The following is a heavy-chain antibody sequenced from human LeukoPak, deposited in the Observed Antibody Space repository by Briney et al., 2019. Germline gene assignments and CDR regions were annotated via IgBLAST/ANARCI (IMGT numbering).Heavy chain of an antibody. CDR2: ISYDGSNK. CDR1: GFTFSSYG. D-gene: IGHD4-17*01. J-gene: IGHJ2*01. CDR3: ARGVGDYGDYGDALGSWYFDL. Sequence: PGRSLRLSCAASGFTFSSYGMHWVRQASGKGLEWVAVISYDGSNKYYADSVKGRFTISRDNSKNTLYLQMNSLRAEDTAVYYCARGVGDYGDYGDALGSWYFDLWGRGTLVTVSS. V-gene: IGHV3-30*03.